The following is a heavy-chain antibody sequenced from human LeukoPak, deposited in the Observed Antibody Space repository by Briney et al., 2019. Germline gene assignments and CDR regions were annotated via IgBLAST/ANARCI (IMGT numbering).Heavy chain of an antibody. D-gene: IGHD3-10*01. Sequence: ASVKVSCKASGYTFSNYYLHWVRQAPGQGLEWIGIINPSGGSASYAQKFQGRVTMTRDMSTSTVYMELSSLRTEDTALYYCAKDSPAGAIDYWGQGTLVTVSS. CDR3: AKDSPAGAIDY. CDR1: GYTFSNYY. V-gene: IGHV1-46*01. J-gene: IGHJ4*02. CDR2: INPSGGSA.